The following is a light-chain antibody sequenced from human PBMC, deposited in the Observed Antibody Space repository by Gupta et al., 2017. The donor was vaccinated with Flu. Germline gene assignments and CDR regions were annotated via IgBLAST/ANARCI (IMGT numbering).Light chain of an antibody. J-gene: IGKJ1*01. CDR2: GAS. CDR3: QQNYSPWT. V-gene: IGKV3-20*01. CDR1: KNGSSHY. Sequence: VEDTTPTARPSKNGSSHYLNWYQQKLGQAPKLLIYGASIMDTGIPDRFSGSGSGTHFTLTISSLEPEDFATYYCQQNYSPWTFGQGTKVETK.